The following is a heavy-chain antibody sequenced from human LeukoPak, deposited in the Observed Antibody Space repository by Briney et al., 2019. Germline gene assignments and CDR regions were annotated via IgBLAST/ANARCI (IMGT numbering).Heavy chain of an antibody. CDR2: IYYSGST. CDR3: ASSSLRD. J-gene: IGHJ4*02. Sequence: PSETLSLTCTVSGGSISSSSYYWGWIRQPPGKGLEWIGSIYYSGSTYYNPSLKSRVTISVDTSKNQFSLKLSSVTAADSAVYYCASSSLRDWGQGTLVTVSS. V-gene: IGHV4-39*07. D-gene: IGHD6-13*01. CDR1: GGSISSSSYY.